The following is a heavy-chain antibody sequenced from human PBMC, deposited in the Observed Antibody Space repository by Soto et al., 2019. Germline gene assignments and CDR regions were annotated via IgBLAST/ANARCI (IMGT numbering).Heavy chain of an antibody. V-gene: IGHV4-39*02. CDR3: AKDPSTRRPQ. J-gene: IGHJ4*02. CDR2: IYYSGTT. Sequence: PSETLSLTCTVSGGSIRSTTYYWAWIRQSPGKGLEWIGSIYYSGTTYYHPSLKSRVTMSVDTPKNQVSLKLSSMTAADTAVYYCAKDPSTRRPQWGQGTLVTVSS. CDR1: GGSIRSTTYY. D-gene: IGHD2-15*01.